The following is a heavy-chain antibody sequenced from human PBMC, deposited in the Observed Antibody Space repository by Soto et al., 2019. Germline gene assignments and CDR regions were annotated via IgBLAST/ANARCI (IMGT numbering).Heavy chain of an antibody. V-gene: IGHV1-46*03. Sequence: ASVKVSSKASGYTFTSYYMHWVRQAPEQELEWMGIINPSGGSTSYAQKFQGRVTMTRDTSTSTVYMELSSLRSEDTAVYYCARGYCSSTSFPHAIVPYYYYGMDVWGQGTTVTVSS. D-gene: IGHD2-2*01. CDR1: GYTFTSYY. J-gene: IGHJ6*02. CDR2: INPSGGST. CDR3: ARGYCSSTSFPHAIVPYYYYGMDV.